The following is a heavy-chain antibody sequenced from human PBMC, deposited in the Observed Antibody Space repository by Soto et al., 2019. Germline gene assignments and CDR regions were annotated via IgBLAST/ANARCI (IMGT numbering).Heavy chain of an antibody. Sequence: GGSLRLSCAASGFTFSSYWMSWVRQAPGKGLEWVANIKQDGSEKYYVDSVKGRFTISRDNAKNSLYLQMNGLRAEDTAVYYCARDGCITMVRGVIIATQATDYWGQGTLVTVSS. CDR2: IKQDGSEK. CDR3: ARDGCITMVRGVIIATQATDY. CDR1: GFTFSSYW. J-gene: IGHJ4*02. V-gene: IGHV3-7*05. D-gene: IGHD3-10*01.